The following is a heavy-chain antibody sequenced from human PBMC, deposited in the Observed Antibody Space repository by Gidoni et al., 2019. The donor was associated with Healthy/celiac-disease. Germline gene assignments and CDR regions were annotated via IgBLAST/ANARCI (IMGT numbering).Heavy chain of an antibody. CDR2: ISSSSSYI. CDR3: ARGTGYCGGDCFNRRFDY. V-gene: IGHV3-21*01. Sequence: EVQLVESGGGLVKPGGSLRLSCAASGFPFRSHRMNWVRQAPGKGLEWVSSISSSSSYIYYADSVKGRFTISRDNAKNSLYLQMNSLRAEDTAVYYCARGTGYCGGDCFNRRFDYWGQGTLVTVSS. J-gene: IGHJ4*02. CDR1: GFPFRSHR. D-gene: IGHD2-21*02.